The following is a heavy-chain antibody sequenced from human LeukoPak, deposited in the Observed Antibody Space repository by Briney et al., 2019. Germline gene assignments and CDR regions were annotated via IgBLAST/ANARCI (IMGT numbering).Heavy chain of an antibody. Sequence: ASVKVSCKASGYTFTSYGISWVRQAPGQGLEWMGWMNPNSGNTGYAQKFQGRVTMTRNTSISTAYMELSSLRSEDTAVYYCARIATPYSSSWYAYWGQGTLVTVSS. CDR3: ARIATPYSSSWYAY. CDR2: MNPNSGNT. CDR1: GYTFTSYG. J-gene: IGHJ4*02. D-gene: IGHD6-13*01. V-gene: IGHV1-8*02.